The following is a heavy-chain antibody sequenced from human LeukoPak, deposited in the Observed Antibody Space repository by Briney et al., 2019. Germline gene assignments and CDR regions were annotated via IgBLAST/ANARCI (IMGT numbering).Heavy chain of an antibody. D-gene: IGHD5-24*01. J-gene: IGHJ6*02. CDR3: ARVVLGRRWLQTSYYYGMAV. CDR1: GGTFSSYA. Sequence: GASVKVSCKASGGTFSSYAISWVRQAPGQGLERMGGIIPIFGTANYAQKFQGRVTITADESTSTAYLELSSLTSEDTAVYYCARVVLGRRWLQTSYYYGMAVWGQGTTVTVSS. V-gene: IGHV1-69*13. CDR2: IIPIFGTA.